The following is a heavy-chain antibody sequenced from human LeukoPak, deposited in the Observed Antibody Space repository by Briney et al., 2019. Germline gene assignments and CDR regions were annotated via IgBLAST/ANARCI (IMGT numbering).Heavy chain of an antibody. Sequence: ASVKVSCKASGYTFTSYDINWVRQATGQGLEWMGWMNPNSGNTGYAQKFQGRVTMTRNTSISTAYMELSSLRSEDTAVYYCPRGIGSTTVTTLEYYFDYWGQGTLVTVSS. J-gene: IGHJ4*02. D-gene: IGHD4-17*01. CDR2: MNPNSGNT. CDR3: PRGIGSTTVTTLEYYFDY. V-gene: IGHV1-8*01. CDR1: GYTFTSYD.